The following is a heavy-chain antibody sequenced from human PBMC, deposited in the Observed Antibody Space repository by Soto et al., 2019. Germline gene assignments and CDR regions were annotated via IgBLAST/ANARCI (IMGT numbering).Heavy chain of an antibody. CDR1: GFIVSDTY. CDR2: ISNRGDT. D-gene: IGHD2-15*01. V-gene: IGHV3-66*01. J-gene: IGHJ3*02. Sequence: EVHLVESGGGLVQPGGSLRLSCTASGFIVSDTYMNWVRQAPGKGLEWVSVISNRGDTHYADSVRGRFSLSRDIADNTLHFQMNNLRVEDTAVYYCARETRYCRGGSCSITGDAFDIWGQGTMVTVSS. CDR3: ARETRYCRGGSCSITGDAFDI.